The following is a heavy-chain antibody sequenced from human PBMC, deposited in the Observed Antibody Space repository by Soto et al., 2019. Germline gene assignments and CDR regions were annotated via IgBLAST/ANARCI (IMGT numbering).Heavy chain of an antibody. D-gene: IGHD6-19*01. J-gene: IGHJ4*02. CDR2: INGGNGNT. CDR3: ARDGAVTGNINFDY. CDR1: GYTFTNYA. Sequence: ASVNVSCKASGYTFTNYAMHWVRQAPGQRLEWMGWINGGNGNTKYSQKFRDRVTITRDTSASTAYMELSSLTSEDAGVYYCARDGAVTGNINFDYWGQGTLVTVSS. V-gene: IGHV1-3*01.